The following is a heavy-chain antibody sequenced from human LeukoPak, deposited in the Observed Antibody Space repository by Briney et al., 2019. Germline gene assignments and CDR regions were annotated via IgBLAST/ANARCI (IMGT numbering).Heavy chain of an antibody. Sequence: GRSLRLSCAASGFTFSDYGIHWVRQAPGQGLEWVALIWYDGSKKYYADSVQGRFTISRDNTKNTLYLQLTSLRADDTAVYYCARAHSSSSTFDLWGQGTLVTVSS. V-gene: IGHV3-33*01. D-gene: IGHD6-6*01. CDR3: ARAHSSSSTFDL. CDR1: GFTFSDYG. J-gene: IGHJ4*02. CDR2: IWYDGSKK.